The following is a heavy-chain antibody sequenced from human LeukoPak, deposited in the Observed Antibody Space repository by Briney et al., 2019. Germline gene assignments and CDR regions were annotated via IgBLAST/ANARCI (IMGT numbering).Heavy chain of an antibody. V-gene: IGHV3-20*04. CDR2: INWNGGRT. D-gene: IGHD2-15*01. Sequence: GGSLRLSCAASGFTFDDYGMSWVRQAPGEGLEWVSGINWNGGRTGYADSVKGRFTISRDNSKNTLYLQMSSLRAEDTAVYFCVRGYSFGPYGMDVWGQGTTVTVSS. CDR3: VRGYSFGPYGMDV. J-gene: IGHJ6*02. CDR1: GFTFDDYG.